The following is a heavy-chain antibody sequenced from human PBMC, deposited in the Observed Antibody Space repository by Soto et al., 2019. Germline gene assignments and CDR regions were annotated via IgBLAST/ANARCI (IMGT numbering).Heavy chain of an antibody. D-gene: IGHD3-3*01. CDR2: IWYDGSNK. CDR1: GFTFSSYG. V-gene: IGHV3-33*08. CDR3: ARDGYYDFWSGYPYYFDY. J-gene: IGHJ4*02. Sequence: GGSLRLSCAASGFTFSSYGMHWVRQAPGKGLEWVAVIWYDGSNKYYADSVKGRFTISRDNSKSTLYLQMNSLRAEDTAVYYCARDGYYDFWSGYPYYFDYWGQGTLVTVSS.